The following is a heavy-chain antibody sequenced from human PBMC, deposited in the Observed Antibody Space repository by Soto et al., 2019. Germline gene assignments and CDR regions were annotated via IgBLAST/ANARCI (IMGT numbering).Heavy chain of an antibody. CDR1: GYSFTDYY. J-gene: IGHJ5*02. CDR2: INTKTGGT. V-gene: IGHV1-2*02. D-gene: IGHD4-17*01. CDR3: ARVGPTAWVDP. Sequence: QVHLVQSGAEVKKPGASVKVSCKASGYSFTDYYMHWVRQAPGQGLEWMGWINTKTGGTNYAQRVQGRVTMTVDTSNNTASMELSRVRSDDTAVYYDARVGPTAWVDPCGQGTVVTVSS.